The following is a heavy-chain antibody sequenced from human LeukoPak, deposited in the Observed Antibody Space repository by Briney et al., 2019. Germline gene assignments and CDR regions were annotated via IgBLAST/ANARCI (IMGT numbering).Heavy chain of an antibody. CDR1: GFTFKFYA. CDR3: VKGLDYSSSQMDS. D-gene: IGHD6-6*01. Sequence: GGSLGPSFSASGFTFKFYAMPWVRQAPGKGMEYVLSINTNGANTYYADSVKGRFTISRDNSRNTVYVQMNSLTPEDTAVYYCVKGLDYSSSQMDSWGQGTLVTVSS. V-gene: IGHV3-64*05. J-gene: IGHJ4*02. CDR2: INTNGANT.